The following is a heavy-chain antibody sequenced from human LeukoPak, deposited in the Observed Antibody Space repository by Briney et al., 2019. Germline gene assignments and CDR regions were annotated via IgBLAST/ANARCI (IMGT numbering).Heavy chain of an antibody. Sequence: PGGSLRLSCAASGFTFSSYAMSWVRQAPGKGLEWVSVIYSGGSTYYADSVKGRFTISRDNSKNTLYLQMNSLRAEDTAVYYCARRGGDYGYYFDYWGQGTLVTVSS. CDR2: IYSGGST. J-gene: IGHJ4*02. D-gene: IGHD4-17*01. V-gene: IGHV3-66*04. CDR1: GFTFSSYA. CDR3: ARRGGDYGYYFDY.